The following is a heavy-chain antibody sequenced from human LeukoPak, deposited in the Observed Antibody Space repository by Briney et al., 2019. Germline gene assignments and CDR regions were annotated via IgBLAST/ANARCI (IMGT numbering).Heavy chain of an antibody. V-gene: IGHV1-46*01. J-gene: IGHJ4*02. CDR2: INPSGGST. CDR3: ARDHVVGAFLDY. D-gene: IGHD1-26*01. CDR1: GYTLTTYY. Sequence: ASVKVSCKAFGYTLTTYYMHWVRQAPGQGLEWMGIINPSGGSTNYAQKFQGRVTMTRDTSTNTVYMELSSLKSEDTAVYYCARDHVVGAFLDYWGQGTLVTVSS.